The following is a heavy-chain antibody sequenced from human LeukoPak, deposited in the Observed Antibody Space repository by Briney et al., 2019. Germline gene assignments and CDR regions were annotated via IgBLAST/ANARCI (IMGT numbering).Heavy chain of an antibody. D-gene: IGHD3-9*01. CDR3: ARRTTGYQAFDI. CDR2: IYYSGST. J-gene: IGHJ3*02. Sequence: SGTLSLICGVSGGSITSTNYWTWVRQPPGKGLEWIGTIYYSGSTDYNPSLKSRVTIPVDTSKNQFSLRLSSVTAADTAVYYCARRTTGYQAFDIWGQGTMVTVSS. CDR1: GGSITSTNY. V-gene: IGHV4-39*01.